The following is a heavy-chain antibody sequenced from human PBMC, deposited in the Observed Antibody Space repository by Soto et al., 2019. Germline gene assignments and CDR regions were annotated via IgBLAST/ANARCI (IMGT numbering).Heavy chain of an antibody. V-gene: IGHV3-43*01. J-gene: IGHJ6*02. CDR2: ISWDGGST. CDR1: GFTFDDYT. D-gene: IGHD3-3*01. Sequence: GGSLRLSCAASGFTFDDYTMHWVRQAPGKGLEWVSLISWDGGSTYYADSVKGRFTISRDNSKNSLYLQMNSLRTEDNALYYCAKNFWSGYQYYYYYYGMDVWGQGTTVTVSS. CDR3: AKNFWSGYQYYYYYYGMDV.